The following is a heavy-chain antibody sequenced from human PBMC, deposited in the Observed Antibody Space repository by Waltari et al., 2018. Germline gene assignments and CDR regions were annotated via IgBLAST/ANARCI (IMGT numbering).Heavy chain of an antibody. J-gene: IGHJ3*01. Sequence: QVQLQESGPGLVKPSEPLSLTCVVSGGSMDSYFWNWLRQPPGKGLGWIGYVYYSGGSKYNTSLESRVTISADTSRNEVSLSLTSVTAADTAVYFCARGGHYDAVTSFYSDALHVWGRGTTVIVSS. CDR2: VYYSGGS. D-gene: IGHD3-3*01. CDR3: ARGGHYDAVTSFYSDALHV. CDR1: GGSMDSYF. V-gene: IGHV4-59*08.